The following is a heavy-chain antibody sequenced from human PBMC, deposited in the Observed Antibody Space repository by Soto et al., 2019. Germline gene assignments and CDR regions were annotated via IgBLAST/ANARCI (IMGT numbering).Heavy chain of an antibody. CDR2: IYYSGST. Sequence: QVQLQESGPGLVKPSQTLSLTCTVSGGSISSGDYYWGWIRKPPGKGLEWIGYIYYSGSTYYHPSPKRRVTISVDTSKNQLSLKLSSVTAADTAVYYCARVGMNWYFDLWGRGTLVTVSS. J-gene: IGHJ2*01. CDR1: GGSISSGDYY. CDR3: ARVGMNWYFDL. D-gene: IGHD1-26*01. V-gene: IGHV4-30-4*01.